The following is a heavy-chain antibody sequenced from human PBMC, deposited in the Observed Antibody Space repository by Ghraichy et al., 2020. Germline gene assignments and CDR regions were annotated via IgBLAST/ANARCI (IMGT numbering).Heavy chain of an antibody. D-gene: IGHD2-21*02. Sequence: ETLSLTCAVYGGSFSGYYWSWIRQPPGKGLEWIGEINHSGSTNYNPSLNSRVTISVDTSKNQFSLKLSSVTAADTAVYYCARAGYCGGDCYHDYWGQGTLVTVSS. J-gene: IGHJ4*02. V-gene: IGHV4-34*01. CDR1: GGSFSGYY. CDR2: INHSGST. CDR3: ARAGYCGGDCYHDY.